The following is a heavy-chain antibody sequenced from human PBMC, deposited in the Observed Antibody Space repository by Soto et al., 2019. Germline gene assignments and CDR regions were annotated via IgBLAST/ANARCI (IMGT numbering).Heavy chain of an antibody. Sequence: ASVKVCCKTSGYSFTSYFIHWVRQAPGQGLEWMGIINPSGGSTNYAQKLQGRVSMTRDRSTSTVHMELSSLRSDDTAMYYCAREYGNNDSSGYYAYWGQGTLVTVSS. D-gene: IGHD3-22*01. V-gene: IGHV1-46*01. J-gene: IGHJ4*02. CDR3: AREYGNNDSSGYYAY. CDR1: GYSFTSYF. CDR2: INPSGGST.